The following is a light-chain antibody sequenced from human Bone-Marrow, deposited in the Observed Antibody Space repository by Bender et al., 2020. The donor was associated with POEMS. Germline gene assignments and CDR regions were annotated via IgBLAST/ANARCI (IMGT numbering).Light chain of an antibody. CDR2: NDD. CDR3: QSADSSDTSWV. V-gene: IGLV3-25*03. CDR1: NIGNKA. Sequence: SYALTQPPSMSVAPGQTARMSCGGNNIGNKAVHWYQHKPGQSPVLVVYNDDQRPSGIPDRFSGSRSGTTVTLTISGVQEEDEADYYCQSADSSDTSWVFGGGTKLTVL. J-gene: IGLJ3*02.